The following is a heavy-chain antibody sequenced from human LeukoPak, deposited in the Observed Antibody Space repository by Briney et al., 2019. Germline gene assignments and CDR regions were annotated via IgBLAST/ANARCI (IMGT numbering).Heavy chain of an antibody. CDR2: ISRSGSTI. J-gene: IGHJ6*03. CDR3: ARDPTDKWELRYYYMDV. Sequence: GGSLRLSCAASGFTFSDCSMSWIRQAPGKGLEWVSYISRSGSTIYYADSVKGRFTISRDNAKDSLYLQMNSLRAEDTAVYYCARDPTDKWELRYYYMDVWGKGTTVTVSS. D-gene: IGHD1-26*01. CDR1: GFTFSDCS. V-gene: IGHV3-11*04.